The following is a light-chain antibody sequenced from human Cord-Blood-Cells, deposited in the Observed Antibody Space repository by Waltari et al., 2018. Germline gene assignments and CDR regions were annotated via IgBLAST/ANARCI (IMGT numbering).Light chain of an antibody. CDR1: QSISSW. CDR3: QQYNSYSQT. J-gene: IGKJ1*01. Sequence: DIQMTQSPSTLSASVGDRVTITCRASQSISSWLAWYQQKPVKAPKLLIYKASSLASGVPSRFSGSGSGTEFTLTISSLQPDNFATYYCQQYNSYSQTFGQGTKVEIK. V-gene: IGKV1-5*03. CDR2: KAS.